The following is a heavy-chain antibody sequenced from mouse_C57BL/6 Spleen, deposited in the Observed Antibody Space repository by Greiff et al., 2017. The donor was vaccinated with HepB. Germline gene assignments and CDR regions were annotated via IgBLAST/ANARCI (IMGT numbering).Heavy chain of an antibody. CDR2: INPSSGYT. Sequence: QVQLQQSGAELARPGASVKMSCKASGYTFTSYTMHRVKPRPGQGLEWIGYINPSSGYTKYNQKFKDKATLTADKSSSTAYMQLSSLTSEDSAVYYCGDAMDYWGQGTSVTVSS. CDR1: GYTFTSYT. CDR3: GDAMDY. V-gene: IGHV1-4*01. J-gene: IGHJ4*01.